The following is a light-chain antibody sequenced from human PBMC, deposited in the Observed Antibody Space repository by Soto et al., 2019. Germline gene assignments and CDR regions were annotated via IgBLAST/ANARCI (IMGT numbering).Light chain of an antibody. Sequence: QAVVTQPPSASGTPGQRVTISCSGSSSNIGSNTVNWYQQLPGTAPKLLIYSNNQRPSGVPDRFSGSKSGTSASLAISGLQSEDEADYYCAAWDDSLNVVVFGGGTKVTVL. CDR3: AAWDDSLNVVV. CDR1: SSNIGSNT. J-gene: IGLJ2*01. V-gene: IGLV1-44*01. CDR2: SNN.